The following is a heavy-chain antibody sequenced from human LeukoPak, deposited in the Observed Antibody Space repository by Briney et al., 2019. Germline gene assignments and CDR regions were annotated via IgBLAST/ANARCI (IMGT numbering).Heavy chain of an antibody. CDR3: AREISGIAVAGTGPYYYYYMDV. Sequence: PGGSLRLSCAASGFTFDDYGMSWVRHAPGKGLEWVSGINWNGGSTVYADSVKGRFTISRDNAKNSLYLQMNSLRAEDTALYYCAREISGIAVAGTGPYYYYYMDVWGKGTTVTVSS. CDR1: GFTFDDYG. CDR2: INWNGGST. J-gene: IGHJ6*03. D-gene: IGHD6-19*01. V-gene: IGHV3-20*04.